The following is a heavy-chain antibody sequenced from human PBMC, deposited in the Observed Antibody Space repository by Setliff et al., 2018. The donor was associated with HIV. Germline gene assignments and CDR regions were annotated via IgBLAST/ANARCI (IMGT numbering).Heavy chain of an antibody. CDR1: GYTFTGYY. J-gene: IGHJ6*03. Sequence: ASVKVSCKASGYTFTGYYMHWVRQAPGQGLEWMGWINPNSGGTNYAQKFQGRVTMTRDTSISTAYMELSRLRSDDTAVYYCARIGPDYDISTGYRDYYYMDVWGKGTTVTVSS. CDR3: ARIGPDYDISTGYRDYYYMDV. CDR2: INPNSGGT. D-gene: IGHD3-9*01. V-gene: IGHV1-2*02.